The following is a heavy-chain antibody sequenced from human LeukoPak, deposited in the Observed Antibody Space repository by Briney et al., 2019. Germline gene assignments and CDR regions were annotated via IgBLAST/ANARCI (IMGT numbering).Heavy chain of an antibody. CDR3: AREGYGSGFDP. CDR1: GGSISSSSYY. D-gene: IGHD3-10*01. Sequence: PSETLSLTCTVSGGSISSSSYYWGWIRQPPGKGLEWIGSIYYSGSTYYNPSLKSRVTISVDTSKNQFSLKLSSVTAADTAVYYCAREGYGSGFDPWGQGTLVTVSS. V-gene: IGHV4-39*02. J-gene: IGHJ5*02. CDR2: IYYSGST.